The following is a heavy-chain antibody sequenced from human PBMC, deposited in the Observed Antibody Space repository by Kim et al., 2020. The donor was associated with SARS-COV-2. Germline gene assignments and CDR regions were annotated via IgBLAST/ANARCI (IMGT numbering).Heavy chain of an antibody. D-gene: IGHD2-2*01. J-gene: IGHJ4*02. Sequence: ASVKVSCKASGYTFTGYYMHWVRQAPGQGLEWMGWINPNSGGTNYAQKFQGRVTMTRDTSISTAYMELSRLRSDDTAVYYCARDQVVKRRPYQQLDDWGQGTLVTVSS. CDR1: GYTFTGYY. CDR3: ARDQVVKRRPYQQLDD. CDR2: INPNSGGT. V-gene: IGHV1-2*02.